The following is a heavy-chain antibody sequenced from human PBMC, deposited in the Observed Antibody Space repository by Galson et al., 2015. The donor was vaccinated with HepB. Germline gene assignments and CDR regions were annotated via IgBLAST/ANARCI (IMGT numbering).Heavy chain of an antibody. CDR3: ARADGDYEAHDAFDI. J-gene: IGHJ3*02. Sequence: SLRLSCAASGFTFSSYWMHWVRQAPGKGLVWVSRINSDGSSTSYADSVKGRFTISRDNAKNTLYLQMNSLRAEDTAVYYCARADGDYEAHDAFDIWGQGTMVTVSS. CDR1: GFTFSSYW. CDR2: INSDGSST. D-gene: IGHD4-17*01. V-gene: IGHV3-74*01.